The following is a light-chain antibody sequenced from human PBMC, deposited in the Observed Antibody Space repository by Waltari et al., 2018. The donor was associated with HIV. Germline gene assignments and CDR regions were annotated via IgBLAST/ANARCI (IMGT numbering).Light chain of an antibody. CDR1: TSEIAGYNY. CDR3: SAYSTTNTYVV. J-gene: IGLJ2*01. Sequence: QSALTQPASLSGSLGQTIAIPCTGSTSEIAGYNYVAWYQQHEGNSPKLLIYAVSQRPSGFSYRFSGSMSGNTASLIISGLQIDDECEYFCSAYSTTNTYVVFGGGTKVTVL. CDR2: AVS. V-gene: IGLV2-14*03.